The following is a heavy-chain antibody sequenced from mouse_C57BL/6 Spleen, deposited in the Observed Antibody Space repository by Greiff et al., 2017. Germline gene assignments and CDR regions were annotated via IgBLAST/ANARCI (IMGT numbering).Heavy chain of an antibody. J-gene: IGHJ2*01. CDR2: IYPGDGDT. CDR1: GYAFSSYW. Sequence: LVESGASVKISCKASGYAFSSYWMNWVKQRPGKGLEWIGQIYPGDGDTNYNGKFKGKATLTADKSSSTAYMQLSSLTSEDSAVYFCARTKYYFDYWGQAPLSQSPQ. CDR3: ARTKYYFDY. V-gene: IGHV1-80*01.